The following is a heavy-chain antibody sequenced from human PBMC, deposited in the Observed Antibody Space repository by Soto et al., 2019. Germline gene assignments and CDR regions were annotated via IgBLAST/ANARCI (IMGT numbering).Heavy chain of an antibody. J-gene: IGHJ5*02. CDR1: GGSISSYY. CDR2: IYYSGST. Sequence: PSETLSLTCTVSGGSISSYYWSWIRQPPGKGLEWIGYIYYSGSTNYNPSLKSRVTISVDTSKNQFSLKLSSVTAADTPVYYWAGESSIAVADFVSWGEETLVTVPS. V-gene: IGHV4-59*12. D-gene: IGHD6-19*01. CDR3: AGESSIAVADFVS.